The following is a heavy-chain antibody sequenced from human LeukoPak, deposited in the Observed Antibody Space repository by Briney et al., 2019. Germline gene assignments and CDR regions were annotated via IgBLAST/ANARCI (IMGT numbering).Heavy chain of an antibody. CDR2: ISWNSGSR. CDR1: GFTFDDYA. V-gene: IGHV3-9*01. CDR3: ARGITGVKDY. Sequence: GGSLRLSCAASGFTFDDYAMHWVRQAPGKGLEWVSGISWNSGSRGYADSVKGRFTISRDNAKNSLYLQMNSLRAEDTAVYYCARGITGVKDYWGQGTLVTVSS. J-gene: IGHJ4*02. D-gene: IGHD7-27*01.